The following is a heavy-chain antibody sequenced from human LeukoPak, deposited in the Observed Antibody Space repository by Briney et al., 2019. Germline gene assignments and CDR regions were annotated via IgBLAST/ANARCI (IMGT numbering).Heavy chain of an antibody. CDR2: IYHSGST. CDR3: ARYSSVPGDY. Sequence: TSETLSLTCAVSGYSISSGYYWGWIRQPPGKGLEWIGSIYHSGSTYYNPSLKSRVTISVDTSKNQFSLKLSSVTAADTAVYYCARYSSVPGDYWGQGTLVTVSS. V-gene: IGHV4-38-2*01. D-gene: IGHD3-22*01. CDR1: GYSISSGYY. J-gene: IGHJ4*02.